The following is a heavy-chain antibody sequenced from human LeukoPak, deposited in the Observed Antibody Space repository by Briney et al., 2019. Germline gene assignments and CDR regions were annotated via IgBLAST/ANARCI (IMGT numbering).Heavy chain of an antibody. CDR3: ARDLGYSSSSGRYYYYGMDV. J-gene: IGHJ6*02. CDR2: ISSSSSYI. V-gene: IGHV3-21*01. CDR1: GFTFSSYS. Sequence: GGSLRLSCAASGFTFSSYSMNWVRQAPGEGLEWVSSISSSSSYIYYADSVKGRFTISRDNAKNSLYLQMNSLRAEDTAVYYCARDLGYSSSSGRYYYYGMDVWGQGTTVTVSS. D-gene: IGHD6-6*01.